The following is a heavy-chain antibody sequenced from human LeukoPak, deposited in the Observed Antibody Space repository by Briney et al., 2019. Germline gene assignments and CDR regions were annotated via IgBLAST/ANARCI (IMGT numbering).Heavy chain of an antibody. Sequence: AASVEVSCKASGYTFTSYDINWVRQATGQGLEWMGWMNPNSGNTGYAQKFQGRVTMTRNTSISTAYMELSSLRSEDTAVYYCARGKRVVPSYYFDYWGQGTLVTVSS. V-gene: IGHV1-8*01. CDR1: GYTFTSYD. CDR3: ARGKRVVPSYYFDY. D-gene: IGHD2-2*01. J-gene: IGHJ4*02. CDR2: MNPNSGNT.